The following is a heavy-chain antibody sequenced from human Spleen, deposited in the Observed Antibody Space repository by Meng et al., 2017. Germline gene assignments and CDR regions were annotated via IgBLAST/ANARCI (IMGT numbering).Heavy chain of an antibody. CDR1: GFTFSSYW. V-gene: IGHV3-7*01. CDR3: ASESAAYSGSFAEYLQN. Sequence: GESLKISCAASGFTFSSYWMSWVRQAPGKGLEWVANIKQDGSEKYYVDSVKGRFTISRDNAKNSLYLQMNSLRAEDTAVYYCASESAAYSGSFAEYLQNWGQGTLVTVSS. D-gene: IGHD1-26*01. CDR2: IKQDGSEK. J-gene: IGHJ1*01.